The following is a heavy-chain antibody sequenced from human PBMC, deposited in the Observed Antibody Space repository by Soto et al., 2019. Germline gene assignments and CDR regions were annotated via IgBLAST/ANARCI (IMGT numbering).Heavy chain of an antibody. V-gene: IGHV1-69*01. Sequence: QVQLVQSGAEVKKPGSSVKVSCKASGDTFSSYAINWVRQAPGQGLEWMGGIIPMFGTANYAQKFKGRVTITAGESTSTVYMELCSLRSEDTAVYYCARVGAAHYYDSNGYYSPLDYWGQGTLVTVSS. J-gene: IGHJ4*02. CDR3: ARVGAAHYYDSNGYYSPLDY. CDR1: GDTFSSYA. CDR2: IIPMFGTA. D-gene: IGHD3-22*01.